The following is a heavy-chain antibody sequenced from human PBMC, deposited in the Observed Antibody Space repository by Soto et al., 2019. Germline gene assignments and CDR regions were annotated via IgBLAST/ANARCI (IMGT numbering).Heavy chain of an antibody. CDR3: ARDHMYDSSIYYYYGMDV. CDR1: GFTFSSYS. J-gene: IGHJ6*02. V-gene: IGHV3-21*01. Sequence: GGSLRLSCAASGFTFSSYSMNWVRQAPGKGLEWVSSISSSSSYIHYADSVKGRFTISRDNAKNSLYLQMNSLRAEDTAVYYCARDHMYDSSIYYYYGMDVWGQGTTVTVSS. CDR2: ISSSSSYI. D-gene: IGHD3-22*01.